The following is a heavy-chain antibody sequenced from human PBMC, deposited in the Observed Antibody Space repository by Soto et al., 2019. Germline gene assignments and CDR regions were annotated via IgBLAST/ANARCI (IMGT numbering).Heavy chain of an antibody. Sequence: WASVKVSCKASGYTFTGYYLHWVRQAPGQGLEWMGWINPNNGGTNFAQKFQGRVTMTRDTSIATAYLDLSSLRSDDTAFYHCSRSLTLGLAVDLWGQGTLVTVYS. CDR2: INPNNGGT. D-gene: IGHD6-19*01. V-gene: IGHV1-2*02. CDR3: SRSLTLGLAVDL. J-gene: IGHJ5*02. CDR1: GYTFTGYY.